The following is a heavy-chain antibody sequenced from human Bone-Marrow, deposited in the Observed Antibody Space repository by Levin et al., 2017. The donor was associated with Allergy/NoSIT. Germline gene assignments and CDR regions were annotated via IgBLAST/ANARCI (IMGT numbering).Heavy chain of an antibody. CDR2: IGSSDSSI. CDR3: ARDGGRYCSSTSCYSGYYYYGMDV. V-gene: IGHV3-11*01. J-gene: IGHJ6*02. Sequence: GESLKISCAASGFTFSDYYMSWIRQAPGKGLEWVSYIGSSDSSIYYADSVKGRFTVSRDNAKNSLYLQMNSLRSEDTAVYYCARDGGRYCSSTSCYSGYYYYGMDVWGQGTTVTVSS. D-gene: IGHD2-2*02. CDR1: GFTFSDYY.